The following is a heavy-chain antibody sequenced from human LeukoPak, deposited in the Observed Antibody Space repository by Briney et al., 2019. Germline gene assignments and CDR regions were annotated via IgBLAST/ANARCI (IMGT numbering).Heavy chain of an antibody. Sequence: GESLKISCKGSGYSFPSYWIGWVRQMPGKGLEWMGIIYPGDSDTRYSPSFQGQVTISADKSISTAYLQWSSLKASDTAMYYCARQGSAIFGVVESTWFDPWGQGTLVTVTS. CDR1: GYSFPSYW. CDR3: ARQGSAIFGVVESTWFDP. V-gene: IGHV5-51*01. D-gene: IGHD3-3*01. CDR2: IYPGDSDT. J-gene: IGHJ5*02.